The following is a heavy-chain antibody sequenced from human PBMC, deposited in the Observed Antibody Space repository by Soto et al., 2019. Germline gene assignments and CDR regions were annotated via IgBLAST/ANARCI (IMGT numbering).Heavy chain of an antibody. CDR1: GFIFNNAW. Sequence: EVQLVESGGGLVKPGGSLRLSCGASGFIFNNAWMTWVRQAPGKGLEWVGRIKSETDGGTTDYAAPVKGRFTISRDDSKNTLYLQMNSLEIEDTAVYYCTTAPGGNSYYWGHGTLVTVSS. J-gene: IGHJ4*01. CDR2: IKSETDGGTT. D-gene: IGHD2-21*02. CDR3: TTAPGGNSYY. V-gene: IGHV3-15*01.